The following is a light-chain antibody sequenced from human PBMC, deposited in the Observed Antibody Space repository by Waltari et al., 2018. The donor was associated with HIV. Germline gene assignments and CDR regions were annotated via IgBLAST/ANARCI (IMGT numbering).Light chain of an antibody. J-gene: IGLJ3*02. Sequence: QSALTQPASVSGSPRQSITISCTGTNSDAGGYNFVSWYQQHPGKAPKLMIYEVTNRPSGLSNRFSGSKSGNTASLTISGLQAEDEADYYCTSYTSNNTLMFGGGTKVTVL. CDR3: TSYTSNNTLM. V-gene: IGLV2-14*01. CDR1: NSDAGGYNF. CDR2: EVT.